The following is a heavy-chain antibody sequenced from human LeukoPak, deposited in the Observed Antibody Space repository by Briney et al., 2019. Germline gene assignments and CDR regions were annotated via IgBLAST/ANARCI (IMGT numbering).Heavy chain of an antibody. CDR2: ISWNSGFI. V-gene: IGHV3-9*01. CDR3: AKELYSNYYFDY. D-gene: IGHD2-8*01. J-gene: IGHJ4*02. CDR1: GFTFNDYG. Sequence: PGGSLRLSCAASGFTFNDYGMHWVRQAPWKGLEWVSGISWNSGFIGYADSVKGRFTISRDSAKNSLYLQMNSLRAEDTALYYCAKELYSNYYFDYWGQGTLVTVSS.